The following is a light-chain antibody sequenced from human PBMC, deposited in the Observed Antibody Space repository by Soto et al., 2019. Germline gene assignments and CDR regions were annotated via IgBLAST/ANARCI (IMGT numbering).Light chain of an antibody. CDR2: AAS. V-gene: IGKV1-9*01. Sequence: IEFTQSPSSLSASVGDSVTIPCRASQGISSFLAWYQQKPGKAPKLLIYAASTLQSGVPSRFRGSGSGTDCTLTISRLQPEDFSTYYCQQYETFSGTFGPGTKVDIK. CDR1: QGISSF. J-gene: IGKJ1*01. CDR3: QQYETFSGT.